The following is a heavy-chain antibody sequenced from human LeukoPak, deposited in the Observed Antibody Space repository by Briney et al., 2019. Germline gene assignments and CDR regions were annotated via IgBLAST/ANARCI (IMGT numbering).Heavy chain of an antibody. CDR1: GFTFSSYW. J-gene: IGHJ3*02. D-gene: IGHD3-3*01. CDR3: ARTDRTGALGRFRMRSDAFDI. Sequence: PGGSLRLSCAATGFTFSSYWMNWVRQASGKGLEWVASIREDGGEIYYVDSVKGRFTISRDNAKNSLYLQMDSLRAEDTAVYYCARTDRTGALGRFRMRSDAFDIWGQGTMVTVSS. V-gene: IGHV3-7*03. CDR2: IREDGGEI.